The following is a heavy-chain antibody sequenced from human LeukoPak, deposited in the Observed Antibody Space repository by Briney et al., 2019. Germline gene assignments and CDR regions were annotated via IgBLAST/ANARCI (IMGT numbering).Heavy chain of an antibody. Sequence: SETLSLTCTVSGGSSTNDYLNWIRQSSAKQLEWIGSIHYSGTINYSPSLKSRITISLDTSKNQFSLKLSSVTAADTAMYYCATSYDHGWLIGSWGQGTLVTVSS. D-gene: IGHD3-16*01. V-gene: IGHV4-59*01. CDR1: GGSSTNDY. CDR3: ATSYDHGWLIGS. CDR2: IHYSGTI. J-gene: IGHJ4*02.